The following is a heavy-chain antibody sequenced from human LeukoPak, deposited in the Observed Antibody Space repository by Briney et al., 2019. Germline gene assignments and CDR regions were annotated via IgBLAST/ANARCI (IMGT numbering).Heavy chain of an antibody. Sequence: ASVKVSCKASGYTFTSYGISWARQAPGQGLEWLGWISAYNGHTNYAQKFQGRVTMTTDTSTSTAYMELRSLRSDDTAVYYCARGGRWELPRPYAFDIWGQGTIVTVSS. J-gene: IGHJ3*02. CDR2: ISAYNGHT. CDR1: GYTFTSYG. CDR3: ARGGRWELPRPYAFDI. D-gene: IGHD1-26*01. V-gene: IGHV1-18*01.